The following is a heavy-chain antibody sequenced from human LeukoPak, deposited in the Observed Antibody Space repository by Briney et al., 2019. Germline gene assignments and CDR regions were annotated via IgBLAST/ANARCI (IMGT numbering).Heavy chain of an antibody. CDR2: IYSGGST. Sequence: GGSLRLSCVASGFTVSSNYMSWVRQAPGKGLEWASVIYSGGSTYYADSVKGRFTISRDNSKNTLYLQMNSLRAEDTAVYYCARDPPCSSTSCYKTFDYWGQGTLVTVSS. CDR1: GFTVSSNY. V-gene: IGHV3-53*01. J-gene: IGHJ4*02. D-gene: IGHD2-2*02. CDR3: ARDPPCSSTSCYKTFDY.